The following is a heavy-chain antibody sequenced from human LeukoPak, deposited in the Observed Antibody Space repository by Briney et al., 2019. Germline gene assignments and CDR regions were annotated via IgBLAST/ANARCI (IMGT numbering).Heavy chain of an antibody. Sequence: SETLSLTCAVYSGSFSGYFWTYVRQPPGMGREWMGEINQRGSTNYNPSLKSRVTMSVDTSKNQLSLRLSSVTAADTAVYYCARGSIYYGDSSVYFDYWAQGTLVTVSS. CDR1: SGSFSGYF. V-gene: IGHV4-34*01. CDR2: INQRGST. J-gene: IGHJ4*02. D-gene: IGHD3-22*01. CDR3: ARGSIYYGDSSVYFDY.